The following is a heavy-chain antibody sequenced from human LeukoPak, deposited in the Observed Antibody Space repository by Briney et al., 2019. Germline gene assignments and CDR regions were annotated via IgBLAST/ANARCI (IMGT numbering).Heavy chain of an antibody. CDR2: ISSSSSYI. CDR1: GFTFSSYS. V-gene: IGHV3-21*01. Sequence: GGSLRLSCAASGFTFSSYSMNWVRQAPGKGLERVSSISSSSSYIYYADSVKGRFTISRDNAKNSLYLQMNSLRAEDTAVYYCARVFTIFGVPYYFDYWGQGTLVTVSS. D-gene: IGHD3-3*01. CDR3: ARVFTIFGVPYYFDY. J-gene: IGHJ4*02.